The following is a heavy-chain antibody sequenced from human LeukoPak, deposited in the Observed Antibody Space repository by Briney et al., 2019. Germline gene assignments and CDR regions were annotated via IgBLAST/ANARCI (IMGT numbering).Heavy chain of an antibody. CDR3: ASRQDIVLGPDY. CDR2: ISSSSSYI. CDR1: GFTFSSYS. V-gene: IGHV3-21*01. D-gene: IGHD2-8*01. J-gene: IGHJ4*02. Sequence: GGSLRLSCAASGFTFSSYSMNWVRQAPGKGLEWVSSISSSSSYIYYADSVKGRFTISRDNAKTSLYLQMNSLRAEDTAVYYCASRQDIVLGPDYWGQGTLVTVSS.